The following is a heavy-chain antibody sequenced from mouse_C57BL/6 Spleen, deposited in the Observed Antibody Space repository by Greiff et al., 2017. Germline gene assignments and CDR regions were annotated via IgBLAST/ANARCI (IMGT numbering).Heavy chain of an antibody. V-gene: IGHV1-42*01. J-gene: IGHJ1*03. Sequence: VQLQQSGPELVKPGASVKISCKASGYSFTGYYMNWVKQSPEKSLEWIGEINPSTGGTTYNQKFKAKATLTVDKSSSTAYMQLKSLTSEDSAVYYCARCDYERNRYVDGWGTGATVTVAS. CDR3: ARCDYERNRYVDG. D-gene: IGHD2-4*01. CDR2: INPSTGGT. CDR1: GYSFTGYY.